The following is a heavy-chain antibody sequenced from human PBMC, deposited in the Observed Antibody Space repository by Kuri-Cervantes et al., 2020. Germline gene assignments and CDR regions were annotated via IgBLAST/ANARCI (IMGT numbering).Heavy chain of an antibody. Sequence: ETLSLTCAASGFTFSNAWMSWVRQAPGKGLEWVGRIKSKTDGGTTDYAAPVKGRFTISRDDSKNTLYLQMNSLKTEDTAVYYCTTDPQTPTPPTVTIDYYFDYWGQGTLVTVSS. CDR3: TTDPQTPTPPTVTIDYYFDY. V-gene: IGHV3-15*01. J-gene: IGHJ4*02. CDR2: IKSKTDGGTT. CDR1: GFTFSNAW. D-gene: IGHD4-17*01.